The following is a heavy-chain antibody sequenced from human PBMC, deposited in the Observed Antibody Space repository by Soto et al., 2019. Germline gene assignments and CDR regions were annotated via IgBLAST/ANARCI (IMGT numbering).Heavy chain of an antibody. Sequence: QVQLVESGGGVVQPGRSLRLSCAASGFFFRNFCMHWVRRAPGKGLEWVAAISGDGNDKYYPDSMKGRFTISRDNFNNTMYMELNSLRPEYTAVYHCVQGARTAHQQLNSWGQGVLVTVSS. CDR2: ISGDGNDK. CDR3: VQGARTAHQQLNS. D-gene: IGHD6-13*01. V-gene: IGHV3-30*03. CDR1: GFFFRNFC. J-gene: IGHJ4*02.